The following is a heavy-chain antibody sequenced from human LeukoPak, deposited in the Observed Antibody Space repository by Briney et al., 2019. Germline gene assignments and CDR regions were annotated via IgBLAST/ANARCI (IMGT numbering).Heavy chain of an antibody. CDR3: AGPNYYYMDV. CDR1: GGSISGGSSY. CDR2: IYYSGST. V-gene: IGHV4-39*01. Sequence: SETLSLTCTVSGGSISGGSSYWGWIRQPPGNGLEWIGSIYYSGSTYYNPSLKSRVTISVDTSKNQFSLKLSSVTAADTAVYYCAGPNYYYMDVWGKGTTVTVSS. J-gene: IGHJ6*03.